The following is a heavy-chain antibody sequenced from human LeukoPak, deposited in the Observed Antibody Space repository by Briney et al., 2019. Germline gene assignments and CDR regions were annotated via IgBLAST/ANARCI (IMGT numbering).Heavy chain of an antibody. D-gene: IGHD1-1*01. CDR3: AKNEGSSRAFAD. Sequence: GGSLRLSCAASGFTFSSYAMSWVRQAPGKGLEWVSGITWNSGETAYADSVRGRFTISRDNAKNSLYLQMNSLKADDTALYYCAKNEGSSRAFADWGQGTLVTVSS. CDR2: ITWNSGET. CDR1: GFTFSSYA. V-gene: IGHV3-9*01. J-gene: IGHJ4*02.